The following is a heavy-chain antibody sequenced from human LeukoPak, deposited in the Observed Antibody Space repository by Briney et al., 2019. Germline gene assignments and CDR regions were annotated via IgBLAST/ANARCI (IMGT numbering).Heavy chain of an antibody. D-gene: IGHD2-8*01. V-gene: IGHV4-39*01. CDR1: GGSIGSSSYY. CDR3: ARLGFDCTNGVCYPTLFDY. J-gene: IGHJ4*02. Sequence: SETLSLTCTVSGGSIGSSSYYWGWIRQPPGKGLEWIGSIYYSGSTYYNPSLKSRVTISVDTSKNQFSLKLSSVTAADTAVYYCARLGFDCTNGVCYPTLFDYWGQGTLVTVSS. CDR2: IYYSGST.